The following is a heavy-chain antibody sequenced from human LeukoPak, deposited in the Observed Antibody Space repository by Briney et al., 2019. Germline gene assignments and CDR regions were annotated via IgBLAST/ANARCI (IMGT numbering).Heavy chain of an antibody. CDR3: ARAVTTIAPNWFDP. J-gene: IGHJ5*02. Sequence: VASVKVSCKASGYTFTSYDINWVRQATGQGLEWMGWMNPNSGNTGYAQKFQGRVTMTRNTSISTAYMELSSLRSEDTAVYYCARAVTTIAPNWFDPWGQGTLVTVSS. D-gene: IGHD4-11*01. V-gene: IGHV1-8*01. CDR2: MNPNSGNT. CDR1: GYTFTSYD.